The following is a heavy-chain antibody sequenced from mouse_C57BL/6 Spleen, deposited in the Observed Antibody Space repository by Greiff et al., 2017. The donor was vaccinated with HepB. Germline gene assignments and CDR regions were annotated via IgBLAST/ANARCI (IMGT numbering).Heavy chain of an antibody. CDR1: GFTFSDYG. Sequence: EVKLMESGGGLVKPGGSLKLSCAASGFTFSDYGMHWVRQAPEKGLEWVAYISSGSSTIYYADTVKGRFTISRDNAKNTLFLQMTSLRSEDTAMYYCARTPYYFDYGGQGTTLTGSS. V-gene: IGHV5-17*01. J-gene: IGHJ2*01. CDR2: ISSGSSTI. CDR3: ARTPYYFDY.